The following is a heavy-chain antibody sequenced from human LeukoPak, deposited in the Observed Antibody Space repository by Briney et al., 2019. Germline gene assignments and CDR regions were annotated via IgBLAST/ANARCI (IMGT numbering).Heavy chain of an antibody. J-gene: IGHJ6*03. V-gene: IGHV3-21*01. CDR2: ISSSSSYI. Sequence: GGSLRLSCAASGFTFSSYSMNWVRQAPGKGLEWVSSISSSSSYIYYADSVKGRFTISRDNAKNSLYLQMNSLRAEDTAVYYCARGRGGYSGYPAYYYYYMDVWGKGTTVTVSS. D-gene: IGHD5-12*01. CDR3: ARGRGGYSGYPAYYYYYMDV. CDR1: GFTFSSYS.